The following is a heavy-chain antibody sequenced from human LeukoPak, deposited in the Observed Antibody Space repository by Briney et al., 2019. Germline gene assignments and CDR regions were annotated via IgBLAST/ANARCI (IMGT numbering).Heavy chain of an antibody. CDR3: ARMYYYGSGISSFGY. CDR2: INPNSGGT. D-gene: IGHD3-10*01. J-gene: IGHJ4*02. Sequence: ASVKVSCKASGYTFTGYYMHWVRQAPGQGLEWMGWINPNSGGTNYAQKFQGRVTMTRDTSISTAYMELSRLRSDDTAVYYCARMYYYGSGISSFGYWGQGTLVTVSS. CDR1: GYTFTGYY. V-gene: IGHV1-2*02.